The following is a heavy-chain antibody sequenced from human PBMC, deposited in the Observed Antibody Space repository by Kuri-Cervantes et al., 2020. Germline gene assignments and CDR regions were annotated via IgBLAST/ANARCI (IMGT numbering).Heavy chain of an antibody. CDR2: ISSSGSTI. J-gene: IGHJ3*02. Sequence: GESLKISCAASGFTFNNYWMSWVRQAPGKGLEWVSYISSSGSTIYYADSVKGRFTISRDNAKNSLYLQMNSLRAEDTAVYYCARIGRNDAFDIWGQGTMVTVSS. CDR3: ARIGRNDAFDI. V-gene: IGHV3-11*01. CDR1: GFTFNNYW.